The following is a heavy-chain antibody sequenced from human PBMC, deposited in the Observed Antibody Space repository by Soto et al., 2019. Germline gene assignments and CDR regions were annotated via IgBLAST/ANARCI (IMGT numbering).Heavy chain of an antibody. V-gene: IGHV1-3*01. CDR2: INAGNGNT. CDR3: ARVPSPRIAAAGTYPFDY. D-gene: IGHD6-13*01. J-gene: IGHJ4*02. Sequence: ASVKVSCKASGYTFTSYAMHWVRQAPGQRLEWMGWINAGNGNTKYSQKFQGRVTITRDTSASTAYMELSSLRSEDTAVYYCARVPSPRIAAAGTYPFDYWGQGTLVTVSS. CDR1: GYTFTSYA.